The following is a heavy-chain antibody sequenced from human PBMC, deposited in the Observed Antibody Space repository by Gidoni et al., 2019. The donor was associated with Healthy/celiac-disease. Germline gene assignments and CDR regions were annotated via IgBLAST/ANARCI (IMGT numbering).Heavy chain of an antibody. D-gene: IGHD6-19*01. J-gene: IGHJ4*02. Sequence: EVQLVESGGGLVQPGGSLRLSCAASGFTFSSYSMNWVRQAPGKGLEWVSYISSSSSTIYYADSVKGRFTISRDNAKNSLYLQMNSLRAEDTAVYYCAQAPTVAGPNYWGQGTLVTVSS. CDR2: ISSSSSTI. V-gene: IGHV3-48*01. CDR3: AQAPTVAGPNY. CDR1: GFTFSSYS.